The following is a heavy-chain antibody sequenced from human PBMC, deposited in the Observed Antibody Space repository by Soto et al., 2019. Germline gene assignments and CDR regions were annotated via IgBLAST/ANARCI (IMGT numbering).Heavy chain of an antibody. V-gene: IGHV1-69*08. Sequence: QVQLVQSGAEVKRPGSSVKVSCKASGGTFSSYSVSWVRQAPGQGLEWMGRIIPLLGTADYAQKFQGRVTVTADKSSSPAYKELGSLRSEDPGVYYCASSRSWFGGYYYYMDVWGKGTTVTVSS. CDR1: GGTFSSYS. CDR2: IIPLLGTA. D-gene: IGHD6-13*01. CDR3: ASSRSWFGGYYYYMDV. J-gene: IGHJ6*03.